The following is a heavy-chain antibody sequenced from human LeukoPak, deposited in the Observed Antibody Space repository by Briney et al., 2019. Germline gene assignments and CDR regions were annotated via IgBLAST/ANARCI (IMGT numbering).Heavy chain of an antibody. CDR1: GESFSGYY. CDR2: INHGGST. V-gene: IGHV4-34*01. Sequence: SETLSLTCTVYGESFSGYYWTWIRQPPGKGLEWVGEINHGGSTDYNPSLKSRVTISIDTSKNQFSLKLNSVAAADTAVYYCARGSYGGRVTTIKYYYYYFDVWGKGTTVTVSS. J-gene: IGHJ6*03. D-gene: IGHD4-17*01. CDR3: ARGSYGGRVTTIKYYYYYFDV.